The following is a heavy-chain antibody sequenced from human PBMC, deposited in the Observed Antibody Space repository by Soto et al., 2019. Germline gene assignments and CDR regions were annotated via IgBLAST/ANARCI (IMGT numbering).Heavy chain of an antibody. V-gene: IGHV1-18*01. CDR1: GYTFASYG. Sequence: GASVKVSYTASGYTFASYGIIWVRQAPGQGLEWMGWISAYNGNTNYAQKLQGRVTMTTDTSTSTAYMELRSLRSDDTAVYYCAKMYYDSSGYCLDYWGQGTLVTVSS. CDR2: ISAYNGNT. J-gene: IGHJ4*02. CDR3: AKMYYDSSGYCLDY. D-gene: IGHD3-22*01.